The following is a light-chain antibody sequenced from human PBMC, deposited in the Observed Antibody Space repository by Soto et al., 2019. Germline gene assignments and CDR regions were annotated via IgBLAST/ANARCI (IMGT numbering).Light chain of an antibody. V-gene: IGKV3-20*01. Sequence: EVVLTQSPGTLSLSPGERATLSCRASQSVSSSSLAWYQQRPGQAPRLLIYGASIRATDIPDRFSGSGSGTDFTLTISRLEPEDVAVYYCQQYGSSPLTFGGGTKVDIK. CDR3: QQYGSSPLT. CDR1: QSVSSSS. J-gene: IGKJ4*01. CDR2: GAS.